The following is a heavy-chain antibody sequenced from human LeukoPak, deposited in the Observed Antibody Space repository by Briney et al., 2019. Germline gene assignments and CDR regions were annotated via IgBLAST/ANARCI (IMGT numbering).Heavy chain of an antibody. V-gene: IGHV4-4*07. J-gene: IGHJ5*02. CDR2: IYASGST. Sequence: SETLSLTCGVSGDSLNSYYWIWIRQPAGEGLEWIGRIYASGSTNYDPSLQSRVTMSVDTSKNQFSLKLSSVTAADTAVYYCARVTAAALDPWGQGTLVTVSS. CDR1: GDSLNSYY. CDR3: ARVTAAALDP. D-gene: IGHD6-13*01.